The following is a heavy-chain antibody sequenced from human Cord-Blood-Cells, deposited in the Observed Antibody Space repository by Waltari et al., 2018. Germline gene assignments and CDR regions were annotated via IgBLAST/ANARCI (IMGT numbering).Heavy chain of an antibody. Sequence: EVQLVESGGGLVQPGGSLRLSCAASGFTFSSHWMSWVRQAPGKGLEWVANIKQDGSEKYYVDSVKGRFTISRDNTKNSLYLQMNSLRAEDTAVYYCARDRAGIDYWGQGTLVTVSS. CDR1: GFTFSSHW. D-gene: IGHD3-10*01. CDR2: IKQDGSEK. V-gene: IGHV3-7*01. J-gene: IGHJ4*02. CDR3: ARDRAGIDY.